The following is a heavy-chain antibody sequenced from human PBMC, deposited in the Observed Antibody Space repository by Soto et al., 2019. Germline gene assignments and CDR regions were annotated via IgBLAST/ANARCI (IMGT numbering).Heavy chain of an antibody. J-gene: IGHJ4*02. V-gene: IGHV4-59*01. D-gene: IGHD4-17*01. CDR1: GGSISSYY. CDR3: ARGTRLDY. CDR2: IYYSGST. Sequence: SETLSLTCTVSGGSISSYYWSWIRQPPGKGLEWIGYIYYSGSTNYNPSLKSRVTISVDTSKNQFSLKLSSVTAADTAVYYCARGTRLDYWGQGTLVTSPQ.